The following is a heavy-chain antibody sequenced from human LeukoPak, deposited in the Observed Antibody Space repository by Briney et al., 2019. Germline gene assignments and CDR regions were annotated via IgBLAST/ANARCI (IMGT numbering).Heavy chain of an antibody. J-gene: IGHJ4*02. CDR3: ARSEGGLDY. CDR1: GFTFSDST. CDR2: ISSSSSYI. Sequence: GGSLRLSCAASGFTFSDSTMHWVRQASGKGLEWVSSISSSSSYIYYADSVKGRFTISRDNAKNSLYLQMNSLRAEDTAVYYCARSEGGLDYWGQGTLVTVSS. V-gene: IGHV3-21*01.